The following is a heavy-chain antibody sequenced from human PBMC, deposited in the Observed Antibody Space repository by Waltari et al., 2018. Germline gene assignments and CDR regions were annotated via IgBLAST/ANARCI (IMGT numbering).Heavy chain of an antibody. CDR2: INPNSGGT. CDR1: GYTFPGPY. Sequence: QVQLVQSGAEVTKPGASVKVPCKASGYTFPGPYIHWVRQAPGQGLEWMGRINPNSGGTNYAQKFQGRVTMTRDTSISTAYMELSRLRSDDTAVYYCATHSGYDSFDYWGQGTLVTVSS. V-gene: IGHV1-2*06. D-gene: IGHD5-12*01. CDR3: ATHSGYDSFDY. J-gene: IGHJ4*02.